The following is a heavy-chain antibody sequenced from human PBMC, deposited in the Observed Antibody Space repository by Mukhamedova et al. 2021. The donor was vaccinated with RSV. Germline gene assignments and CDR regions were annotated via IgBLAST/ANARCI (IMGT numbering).Heavy chain of an antibody. D-gene: IGHD2-21*01. Sequence: QAPGKGLEWVAFIRSDGRNEDYADSVKGRFPISRDISTSPLYLQLNSLRFEDQAVYYCAKDHRLSSYYWG. J-gene: IGHJ4*01. V-gene: IGHV3-30*02. CDR2: IRSDGRNE. CDR3: AKDHRLSSYY.